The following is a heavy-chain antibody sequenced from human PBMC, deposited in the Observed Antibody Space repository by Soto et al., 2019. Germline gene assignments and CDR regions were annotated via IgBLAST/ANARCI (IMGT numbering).Heavy chain of an antibody. Sequence: SETLSLTCTVSGGSISSGGYYWSWIRQHPGKGLEWIGYIYYSGSTYYNPSLKSRVTISVDTSKNQFSLKLSSVTAADTAVYYCARNRYCSSTSCYSLGWFYGMDVWGQGTTVTVSS. CDR3: ARNRYCSSTSCYSLGWFYGMDV. V-gene: IGHV4-31*03. CDR1: GGSISSGGYY. J-gene: IGHJ6*02. CDR2: IYYSGST. D-gene: IGHD2-2*01.